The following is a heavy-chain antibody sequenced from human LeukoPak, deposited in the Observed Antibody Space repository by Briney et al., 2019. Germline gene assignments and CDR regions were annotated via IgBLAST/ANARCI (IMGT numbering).Heavy chain of an antibody. CDR2: IYHSGST. Sequence: SETLSLTCTVSGGSISSSSYYWGWIRQPPGKGLEWIGSIYHSGSTYYNPSLKSRVTISVDTSKNQFSLKLSSVTAADTAVYYCARRYCSSTSCYYVDYWGQGTLVTVSS. V-gene: IGHV4-39*07. CDR1: GGSISSSSYY. D-gene: IGHD2-2*01. J-gene: IGHJ4*02. CDR3: ARRYCSSTSCYYVDY.